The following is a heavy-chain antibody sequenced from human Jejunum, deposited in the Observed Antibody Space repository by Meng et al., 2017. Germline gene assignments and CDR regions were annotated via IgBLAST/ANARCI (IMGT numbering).Heavy chain of an antibody. CDR3: ARAYSGFSPFQY. D-gene: IGHD5-12*01. CDR1: GFTFSTYW. J-gene: IGHJ4*02. Sequence: GESLKISCAASGFTFSTYWMHWVRQAPGKGLVWVSRINSYGSSTTYADSVKGRFTISRDNAKNTLYLQMNSLRAEDAASYYCARAYSGFSPFQYWGQGTLVTVSS. V-gene: IGHV3-74*01. CDR2: INSYGSST.